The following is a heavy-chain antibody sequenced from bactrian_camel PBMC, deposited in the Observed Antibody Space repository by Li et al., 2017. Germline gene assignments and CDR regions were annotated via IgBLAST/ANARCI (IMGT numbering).Heavy chain of an antibody. D-gene: IGHD4*01. J-gene: IGHJ4*01. CDR1: GYRYSSCC. CDR2: VVTDGIK. Sequence: HVQLVESGGGSVQAGGSLRLSCAASGYRYSSCCMGWFRQAPGKEREAVAAVVTDGIKSYTHSAKGRFTISKDDAKNTLYLQMNSLKPEDTATYYCAAQRAIDDCRYEYNYWGKGTQVTVS. V-gene: IGHV3S53*01. CDR3: AAQRAIDDCRYEYNY.